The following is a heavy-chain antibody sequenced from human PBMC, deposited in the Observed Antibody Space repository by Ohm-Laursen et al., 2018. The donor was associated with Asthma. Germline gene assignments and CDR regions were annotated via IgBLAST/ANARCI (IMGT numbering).Heavy chain of an antibody. CDR3: ATQTYDY. CDR1: GYTFSRYS. CDR2: ISTASTFI. Sequence: GSLRLSCTAAGYTFSRYSIHWVRQVPGKGLEWVASISTASTFIYYADSVKGRFTVSRDDAKNLLYLQMNSLRAEDTAVYYCATQTYDYWGQGTLVTVSS. J-gene: IGHJ4*02. V-gene: IGHV3-21*01.